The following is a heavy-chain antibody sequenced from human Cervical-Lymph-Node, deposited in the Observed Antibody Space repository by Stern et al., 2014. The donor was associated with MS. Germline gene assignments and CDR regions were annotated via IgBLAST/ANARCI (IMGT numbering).Heavy chain of an antibody. CDR3: ATTRWDLFTWNWFDP. CDR2: IHDSGSP. V-gene: IGHV4-61*02. Sequence: QVQLVESGPGLVKPSQTLSLTCTVSGGSISSSGYYWSWIRQPADKGLEWIGRIHDSGSPYYNPSLKSRVTISMDTAQNQFSLKLPSVTAADTAVYYCATTRWDLFTWNWFDPWGQGTLVTVSS. D-gene: IGHD1-26*01. J-gene: IGHJ5*02. CDR1: GGSISSSGYY.